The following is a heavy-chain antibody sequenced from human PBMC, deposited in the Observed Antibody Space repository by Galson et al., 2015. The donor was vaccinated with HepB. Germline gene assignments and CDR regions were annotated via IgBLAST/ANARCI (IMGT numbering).Heavy chain of an antibody. V-gene: IGHV3-30*02. CDR1: GFTFSSYG. Sequence: SLRLSCAASGFTFSSYGMHWVRQAPGKGLEWVAFIRYDGSNKYYADSVKGRFTISRDNSKNTLYLQMNSLRAEDTAVYYCAKGSAYYYDSSGYQNIDYWGQGTLVTVSS. J-gene: IGHJ4*02. CDR3: AKGSAYYYDSSGYQNIDY. CDR2: IRYDGSNK. D-gene: IGHD3-22*01.